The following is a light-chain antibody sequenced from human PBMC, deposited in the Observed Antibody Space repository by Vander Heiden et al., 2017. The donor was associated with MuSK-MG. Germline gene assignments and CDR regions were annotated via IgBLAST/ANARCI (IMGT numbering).Light chain of an antibody. CDR2: DAS. CDR1: QSISSW. V-gene: IGKV1-5*01. Sequence: DIQMTQSPSTLSASVGDRVTITCRASQSISSWLAWYQQKPGKAPKLLIYDASSLESGVPSRFSGSGSGTEFTLTISSLQPDDFATYYCQQDNSFTWTFGQGTKVGIQ. J-gene: IGKJ1*01. CDR3: QQDNSFTWT.